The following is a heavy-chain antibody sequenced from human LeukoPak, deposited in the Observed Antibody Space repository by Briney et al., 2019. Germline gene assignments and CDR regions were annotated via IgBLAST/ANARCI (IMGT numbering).Heavy chain of an antibody. D-gene: IGHD2-2*01. CDR1: GFTFSSYW. CDR3: VKDRCDRTTCPEV. J-gene: IGHJ4*02. Sequence: SGGSLRLSCAASGFTFSSYWMSWVRQAPGKGLEWVANIKQDGSEKYYVDSVKGRFTISRDNAKNTLYLQMSSLRAEDTALYYCVKDRCDRTTCPEVWGQGTLVTVSS. CDR2: IKQDGSEK. V-gene: IGHV3-7*03.